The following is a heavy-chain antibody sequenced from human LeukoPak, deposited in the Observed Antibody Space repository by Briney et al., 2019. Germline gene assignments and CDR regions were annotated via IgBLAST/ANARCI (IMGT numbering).Heavy chain of an antibody. V-gene: IGHV4-30-2*02. D-gene: IGHD3-22*01. CDR2: IYYSGST. Sequence: SQTLSLTCAASGGSISSGGYSWSWIRQPPGKGLEWIGYIYYSGSTYYNPSLKSRVTISVDTSKNQFSLKLSSVTAADTAVYYCARLNYYDSSGSPPNWFDPWGQGTLVTVSS. CDR3: ARLNYYDSSGSPPNWFDP. CDR1: GGSISSGGYS. J-gene: IGHJ5*02.